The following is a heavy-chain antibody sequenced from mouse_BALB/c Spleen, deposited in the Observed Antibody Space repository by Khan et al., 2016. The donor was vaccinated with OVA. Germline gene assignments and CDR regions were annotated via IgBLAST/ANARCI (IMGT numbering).Heavy chain of an antibody. CDR1: GFSLTSYG. Sequence: QVQLKESGPGLVQPSQSLSITCPVSGFSLTSYGVHWVRQSPGKGLGWLGVIWSGGSTDYNAAFISRLSISKDNSKSQVFFKMNSLQANDTAIYYCARSPYGNYGFAYWGQGTLVTVSA. D-gene: IGHD2-1*01. CDR3: ARSPYGNYGFAY. V-gene: IGHV2-2*02. CDR2: IWSGGST. J-gene: IGHJ3*01.